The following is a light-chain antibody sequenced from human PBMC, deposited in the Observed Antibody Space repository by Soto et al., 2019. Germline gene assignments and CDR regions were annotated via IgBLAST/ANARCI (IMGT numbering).Light chain of an antibody. Sequence: IVMTQSPATLPVSPGERATLSCRTSQSVNSHLAWYQHKPGQAPRLLIYGASSRATGIPTRFSGSGSGTDFTLTISRLEPEDFAVYYCQQYGSSPPTFGQGTKVDI. CDR3: QQYGSSPPT. V-gene: IGKV3-20*01. CDR1: QSVNSH. CDR2: GAS. J-gene: IGKJ1*01.